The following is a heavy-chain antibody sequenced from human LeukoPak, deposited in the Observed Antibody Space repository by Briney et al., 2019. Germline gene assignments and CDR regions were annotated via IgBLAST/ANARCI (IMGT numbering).Heavy chain of an antibody. CDR2: ISHDGTNK. D-gene: IGHD4-17*01. J-gene: IGHJ6*02. V-gene: IGHV3-30*18. CDR1: GFTFSRNG. Sequence: GRSLRLSCAASGFTFSRNGMHWVRQAPGKGLEWVAVISHDGTNKYHADSVKGRFTISRDNSKNTLYLQMSSLRAEDTAVYYCAKAHLSDYGDYVRFHYNGMDVWGQGTTVSVSS. CDR3: AKAHLSDYGDYVRFHYNGMDV.